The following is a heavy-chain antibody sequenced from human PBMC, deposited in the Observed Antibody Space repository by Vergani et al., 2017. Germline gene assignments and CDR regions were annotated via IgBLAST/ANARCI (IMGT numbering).Heavy chain of an antibody. Sequence: VQLVETGGGLIQPGGSLRLSCAASGFTVSSNYMSWVRQAPGKGLEWVSVIYSDGSTYYADSVKGRFTISRDNSKNTLYLQMNSLRAEDTAVYYCAREGAAAALDYWGQGTLVTVSS. V-gene: IGHV3-53*02. CDR2: IYSDGST. D-gene: IGHD2-15*01. J-gene: IGHJ4*02. CDR1: GFTVSSNY. CDR3: AREGAAAALDY.